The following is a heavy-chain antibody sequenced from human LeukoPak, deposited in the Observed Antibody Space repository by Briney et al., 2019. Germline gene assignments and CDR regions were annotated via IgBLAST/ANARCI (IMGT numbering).Heavy chain of an antibody. D-gene: IGHD3-10*01. V-gene: IGHV1-18*01. Sequence: ASVKVSRKASGYTFTSYGISWVRQAPGQGLEWMGWISAYNGNTNYAQKFQGRVTITRNTSISTAYMELSSLRSEDTAVYYCARGLRSGLLWFGENLDYWGQGTLVAVSS. CDR1: GYTFTSYG. CDR3: ARGLRSGLLWFGENLDY. J-gene: IGHJ4*02. CDR2: ISAYNGNT.